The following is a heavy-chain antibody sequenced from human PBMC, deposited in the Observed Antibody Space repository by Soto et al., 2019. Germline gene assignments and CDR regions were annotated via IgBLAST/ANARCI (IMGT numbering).Heavy chain of an antibody. J-gene: IGHJ4*02. Sequence: GGSLRLSCAASGFTFDDYGMSWVRQAPGKGLEWVSGINWNGGSTGYADSVKGRFTISRDNAKNSLYLQMNSLRAEDTALYHCARSDLQYSSSPAPIDYWGQGTLVTVSS. CDR3: ARSDLQYSSSPAPIDY. V-gene: IGHV3-20*01. CDR2: INWNGGST. D-gene: IGHD6-6*01. CDR1: GFTFDDYG.